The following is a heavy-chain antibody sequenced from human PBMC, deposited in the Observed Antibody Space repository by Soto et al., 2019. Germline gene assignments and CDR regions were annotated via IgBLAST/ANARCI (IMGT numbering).Heavy chain of an antibody. CDR2: ISGSGGST. V-gene: IGHV3-23*01. CDR1: GFTFSSYA. CDR3: ARAPYPLTGPDY. J-gene: IGHJ4*02. Sequence: EVQLLESGGGLVQPGGSLRLSCAASGFTFSSYAMSWVRQAPGKGLEWVSAISGSGGSTYYADGVKGRFTISRDNSKDTLYLQMNSLRAEDTAVYYCARAPYPLTGPDYWGQGTLVTVCS. D-gene: IGHD1-20*01.